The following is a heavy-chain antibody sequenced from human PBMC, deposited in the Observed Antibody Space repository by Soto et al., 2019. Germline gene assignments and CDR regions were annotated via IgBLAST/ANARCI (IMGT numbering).Heavy chain of an antibody. CDR1: GFTFSNSA. D-gene: IGHD3-10*01. Sequence: EVQLLESGGGLVQPGGSLRLSCAASGFTFSNSAMSRVRQAPGKGLEWVSVISGSGGSTYYADSVKGRFTISRDNSKNTLYLHMNSLRAEDAAVYYCAKDRGEYTSSPCDSWGQGTLVTVSS. CDR2: ISGSGGST. CDR3: AKDRGEYTSSPCDS. V-gene: IGHV3-23*01. J-gene: IGHJ4*02.